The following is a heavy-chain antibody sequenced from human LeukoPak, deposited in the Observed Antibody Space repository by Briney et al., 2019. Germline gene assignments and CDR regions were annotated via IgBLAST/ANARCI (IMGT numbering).Heavy chain of an antibody. CDR2: ISYDGSNK. D-gene: IGHD2-21*02. Sequence: PGGSLRLSCAASGFTFSSYAMHWVRQAPGKGLEWVAVISYDGSNKYYADSVKGRFTISRDNSKNTLYLQMNSLRAEDTAVYYCARDPRGVVTAILDYWGPGTLVTVSS. V-gene: IGHV3-30*04. CDR3: ARDPRGVVTAILDY. J-gene: IGHJ4*02. CDR1: GFTFSSYA.